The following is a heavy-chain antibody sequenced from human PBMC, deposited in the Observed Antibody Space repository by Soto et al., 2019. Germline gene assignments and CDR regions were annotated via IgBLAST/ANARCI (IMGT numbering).Heavy chain of an antibody. D-gene: IGHD6-19*01. V-gene: IGHV4-61*08. Sequence: SETLSLTCTVSGGSVSSGDYYWSWIRQPPGKGLEWLGFIYFNGSTNYNPSLKSRVTISTDTSKNQFSLRLTSMTAADTAVYFCARDLPRTIYNSDYYYYGLDVWGQGTTVTVSS. CDR1: GGSVSSGDYY. J-gene: IGHJ6*02. CDR3: ARDLPRTIYNSDYYYYGLDV. CDR2: IYFNGST.